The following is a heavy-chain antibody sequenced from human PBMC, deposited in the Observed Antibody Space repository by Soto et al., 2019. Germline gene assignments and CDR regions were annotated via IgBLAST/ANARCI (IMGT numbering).Heavy chain of an antibody. D-gene: IGHD3-9*01. CDR2: IWYDGSNK. J-gene: IGHJ4*02. V-gene: IGHV3-33*01. Sequence: GGSLRLSCAASGFTFSSYGMHWVRQAPGKGLEWVAVIWYDGSNKYYADSVKGRFTISRDNSKNTLYLQMNSLRAEDTAVYYCARGPEGYDILTGYPDWGQGTLVTVSS. CDR1: GFTFSSYG. CDR3: ARGPEGYDILTGYPD.